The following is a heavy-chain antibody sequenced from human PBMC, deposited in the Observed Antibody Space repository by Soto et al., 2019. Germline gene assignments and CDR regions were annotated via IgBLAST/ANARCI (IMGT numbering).Heavy chain of an antibody. J-gene: IGHJ4*02. V-gene: IGHV3-73*02. D-gene: IGHD4-17*01. CDR1: GFTFSGSA. CDR3: TRLYGDYSNDY. CDR2: IRSKANSYAT. Sequence: EVQLVESGGGLVQPGGSLKLSCAASGFTFSGSAMHWVRQASGKGLEWVGRIRSKANSYATAYAASVKGRFTISRDDSKNTAYLQMNCLKTEDTAVYYCTRLYGDYSNDYWGQGTLVTVSS.